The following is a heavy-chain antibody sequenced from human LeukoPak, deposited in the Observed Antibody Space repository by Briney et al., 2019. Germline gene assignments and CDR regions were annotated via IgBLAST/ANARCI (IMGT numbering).Heavy chain of an antibody. Sequence: PGGSMILSCAPSAFKFSSYAINWDRHAPGEGLGWVEGISGGSASTYSVASVKGRFTITRDNSKNTLYLQMTSLGAEDTAVYYCAKLVSTTQMGVYWGQGTPVTVSS. J-gene: IGHJ4*02. V-gene: IGHV3-23*01. D-gene: IGHD2/OR15-2a*01. CDR2: ISGGSAST. CDR3: AKLVSTTQMGVY. CDR1: AFKFSSYA.